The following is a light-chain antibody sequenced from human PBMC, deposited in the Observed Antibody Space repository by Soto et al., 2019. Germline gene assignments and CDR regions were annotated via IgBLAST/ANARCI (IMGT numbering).Light chain of an antibody. Sequence: QSALTQPASVSGSPGQSITISCTGTSSDVGAYDYVSWFQQHPGKAPKLMIYEVNNRPSGISNRFSGSKSGNTASLTISGLQAEDEADYHCTSYTSSSTPWVFGGGTKVTV. CDR3: TSYTSSSTPWV. J-gene: IGLJ3*02. CDR1: SSDVGAYDY. V-gene: IGLV2-14*01. CDR2: EVN.